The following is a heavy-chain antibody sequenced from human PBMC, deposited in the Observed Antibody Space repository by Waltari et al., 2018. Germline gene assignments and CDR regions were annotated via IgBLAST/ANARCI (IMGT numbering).Heavy chain of an antibody. CDR2: IIPNLGTA. J-gene: IGHJ4*02. Sequence: QVQLVQSGAEVKKPGSSVKVSCKASGGTFSSYAISWVRQAPGQGLEWMGGIIPNLGTANYSQKFQGRVTITADESTSTAYMELSSLRSEDTAVYYCARSLVVVPASFDYWGQGTLVTVSS. D-gene: IGHD2-2*01. CDR3: ARSLVVVPASFDY. V-gene: IGHV1-69*01. CDR1: GGTFSSYA.